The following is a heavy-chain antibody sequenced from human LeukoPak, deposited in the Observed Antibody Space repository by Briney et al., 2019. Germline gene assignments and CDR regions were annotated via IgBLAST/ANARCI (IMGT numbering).Heavy chain of an antibody. CDR1: GLTVSSNC. V-gene: IGHV3-53*01. D-gene: IGHD3-22*01. CDR3: ARRAGDYSHPYDY. Sequence: PGGSLGLSCAASGLTVSSNCMGWVRQAPGKGLEWVSFIYSGGNTYYADSVKGRFTISRDNSKNTVHLQMDSLRAEDTAMYYCARRAGDYSHPYDYWGQGTLVTVSS. J-gene: IGHJ4*02. CDR2: IYSGGNT.